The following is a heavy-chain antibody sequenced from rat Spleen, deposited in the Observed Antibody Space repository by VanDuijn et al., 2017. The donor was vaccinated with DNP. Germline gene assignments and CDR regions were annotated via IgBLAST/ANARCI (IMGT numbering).Heavy chain of an antibody. CDR2: ISPTDGRT. D-gene: IGHD3-3*01. Sequence: EVQLVESGGGLVQPGRSLKLSCAASGLTFTNYDMVWVRQAPTKGLEWVATISPTDGRTFYSDSVKGRFTISRDNRINSLYLQMKSLRSEDTATYYCVRPVRFYSAPFDYWGQGIMVTVSS. CDR1: GLTFTNYD. J-gene: IGHJ2*01. CDR3: VRPVRFYSAPFDY. V-gene: IGHV5S13*01.